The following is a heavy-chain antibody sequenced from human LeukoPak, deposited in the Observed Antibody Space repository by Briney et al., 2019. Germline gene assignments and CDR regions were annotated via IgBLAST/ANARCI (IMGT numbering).Heavy chain of an antibody. V-gene: IGHV4-59*12. Sequence: PSETLSLTCTVSGGSISSYYWSWIRQPPGKGLEWIGYIYYSGSTNYNPSLKSRVTISVDTSKNQFSLKLSSVTAAGTAVYYCARENYYDSSGYGLYYYYMDVWGKGTTVTVSS. CDR1: GGSISSYY. CDR2: IYYSGST. J-gene: IGHJ6*03. D-gene: IGHD3-22*01. CDR3: ARENYYDSSGYGLYYYYMDV.